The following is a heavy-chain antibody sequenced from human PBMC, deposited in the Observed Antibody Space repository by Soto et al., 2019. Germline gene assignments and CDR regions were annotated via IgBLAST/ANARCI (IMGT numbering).Heavy chain of an antibody. J-gene: IGHJ6*02. CDR3: ARAGEVGFWSIPLSLGMDV. Sequence: PSETLSLTCTVSGGSISSYYWSWIRQPPGKGLEWIGYIYYSGSTNYNPSLKSRVTISVDTSKNQFSLKLSSVTAADTAVYYCARAGEVGFWSIPLSLGMDVWGQGTTVTVSS. CDR2: IYYSGST. CDR1: GGSISSYY. D-gene: IGHD3-3*01. V-gene: IGHV4-59*01.